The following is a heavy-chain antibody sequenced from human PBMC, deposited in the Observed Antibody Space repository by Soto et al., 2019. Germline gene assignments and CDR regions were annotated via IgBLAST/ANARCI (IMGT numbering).Heavy chain of an antibody. CDR2: ISAYNGNT. Sequence: QVQLVQSGAEVKKPGASVKVSCKASGYTFTSYGISWVRQAPGQGLEWMGWISAYNGNTNYAQKRQGRVTMPPDTSTSTAYMELRSLRSDDTAVYYCARDLRYFDWLYSSLDAFDIWGQGTMVTVSS. CDR3: ARDLRYFDWLYSSLDAFDI. D-gene: IGHD3-9*01. J-gene: IGHJ3*02. V-gene: IGHV1-18*01. CDR1: GYTFTSYG.